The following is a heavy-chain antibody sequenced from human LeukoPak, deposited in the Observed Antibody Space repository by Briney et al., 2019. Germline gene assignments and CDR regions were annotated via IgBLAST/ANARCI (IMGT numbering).Heavy chain of an antibody. J-gene: IGHJ4*02. V-gene: IGHV3-23*01. CDR2: ISDLGAGT. CDR3: AKPRTIAVPGRSGFDS. Sequence: SGGSLRLSCAASGFTFSNYAMNWVRQAPGKGLEWVSVISDLGAGTYCADSVKGRFTISRDNSKNTLYLQMNSLRAEATAVYYCAKPRTIAVPGRSGFDSWGQGTLVTVSS. D-gene: IGHD6-13*01. CDR1: GFTFSNYA.